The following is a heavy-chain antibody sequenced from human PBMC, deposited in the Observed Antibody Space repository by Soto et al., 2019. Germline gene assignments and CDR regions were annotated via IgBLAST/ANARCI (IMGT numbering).Heavy chain of an antibody. V-gene: IGHV3-23*01. D-gene: IGHD6-13*01. CDR2: ISGSGGST. CDR1: GFTFSSYA. Sequence: GGSLRLSCAASGFTFSSYAMSWVRQAPGKGLEWVSAISGSGGSTYYADSVKGRFTISRDNSKNTLYLQMNSLRAEDTAVYYCPTPASGSWDYYYYYYGMDVWGQGTTVTVSS. CDR3: PTPASGSWDYYYYYYGMDV. J-gene: IGHJ6*02.